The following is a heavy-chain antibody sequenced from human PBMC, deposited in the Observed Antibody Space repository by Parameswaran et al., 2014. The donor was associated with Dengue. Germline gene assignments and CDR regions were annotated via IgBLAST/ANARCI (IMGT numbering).Heavy chain of an antibody. D-gene: IGHD2-15*01. J-gene: IGHJ5*02. Sequence: WIRQPPGKGLEWVSVIYSGGSTYYADSVKGRFTISRDNSKNTLYLQMNSLRAEDTAVYYCARDVVVAATHWFDPWGQGTLVTVSS. CDR2: IYSGGST. CDR3: ARDVVVAATHWFDP. V-gene: IGHV3-66*01.